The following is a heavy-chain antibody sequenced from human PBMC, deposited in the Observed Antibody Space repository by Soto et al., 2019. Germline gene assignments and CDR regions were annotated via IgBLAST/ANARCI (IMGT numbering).Heavy chain of an antibody. CDR1: GYTFTSYA. CDR2: INAGNGNT. CDR3: ARGWAYYDILPSVY. D-gene: IGHD3-9*01. J-gene: IGHJ4*02. Sequence: QVQLVQSGAEVKKPGASVKVSCKASGYTFTSYAMHWVRQAPGQRLEWMGWINAGNGNTKYSQKFQGRVTITRDTSASTAYRVLSSLRSEDTAVYYCARGWAYYDILPSVYWGQGTLVTVSS. V-gene: IGHV1-3*01.